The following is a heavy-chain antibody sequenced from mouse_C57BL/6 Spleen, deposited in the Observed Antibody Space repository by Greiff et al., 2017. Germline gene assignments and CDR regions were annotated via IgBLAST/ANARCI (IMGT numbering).Heavy chain of an antibody. Sequence: VQLQQPGAELVKPGASVKLSCKASGYTFTSYWMHWVKQRPGQGLEWIGMIHPNSGSTNYNEKFKSKATLTVDKSSSTAYMQLSSLTSEDSAVYYCAIGGTTVVARMDYWGQGTSVTVSS. J-gene: IGHJ4*01. CDR1: GYTFTSYW. CDR2: IHPNSGST. V-gene: IGHV1-64*01. CDR3: AIGGTTVVARMDY. D-gene: IGHD1-1*01.